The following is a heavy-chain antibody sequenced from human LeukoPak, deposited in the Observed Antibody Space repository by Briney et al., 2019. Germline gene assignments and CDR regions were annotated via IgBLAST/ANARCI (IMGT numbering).Heavy chain of an antibody. J-gene: IGHJ2*01. CDR3: ARLADHYHWNLDL. CDR2: IYSGATT. D-gene: IGHD3-10*01. V-gene: IGHV3-53*01. CDR1: GFTFSAYS. Sequence: GGSLRLSCAASGFTFSAYSMNWVRQAPGKGLEWVSIIYSGATTYYADSVRGRFTISRDTSKNTVSLQMNSLRAEDTAVYFCARLADHYHWNLDLWGRGTLVTVSS.